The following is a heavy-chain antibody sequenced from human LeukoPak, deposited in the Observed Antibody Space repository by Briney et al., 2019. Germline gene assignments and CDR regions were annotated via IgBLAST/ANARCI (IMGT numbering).Heavy chain of an antibody. D-gene: IGHD3-10*01. J-gene: IGHJ6*02. CDR3: AKDRGSGSSPPHYYYDGMDV. Sequence: RRSLRLSCAASGFTFSSYGMHWVRQAPGKGLEWVAVISYDGSNKYYADSVKGRFTISRDNSKNTLYLQMNSLRAEDTAVYYCAKDRGSGSSPPHYYYDGMDVWGQGTTVTVSS. V-gene: IGHV3-30*18. CDR1: GFTFSSYG. CDR2: ISYDGSNK.